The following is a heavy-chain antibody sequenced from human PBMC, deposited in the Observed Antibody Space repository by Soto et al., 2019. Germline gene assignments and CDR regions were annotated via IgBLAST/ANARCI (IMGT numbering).Heavy chain of an antibody. J-gene: IGHJ4*02. Sequence: PSETLSLTCTVSGGSISSGDYYWSWIRQPPGKGLEWIGYIYYSGSTYYNPSLKNRITISVDTPKNQLSLKLSSVTAADTAVYYCARAFDDSSGYYGGLGYWGQGTPVTVSS. CDR2: IYYSGST. CDR3: ARAFDDSSGYYGGLGY. CDR1: GGSISSGDYY. V-gene: IGHV4-30-4*01. D-gene: IGHD3-22*01.